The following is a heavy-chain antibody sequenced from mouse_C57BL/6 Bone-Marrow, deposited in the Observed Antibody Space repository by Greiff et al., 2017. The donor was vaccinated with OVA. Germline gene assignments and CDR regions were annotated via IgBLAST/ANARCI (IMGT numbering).Heavy chain of an antibody. CDR3: ARPLLRPYAMDY. V-gene: IGHV5-6*01. J-gene: IGHJ4*01. D-gene: IGHD2-12*01. CDR2: ISSGGSYT. Sequence: EVHLVESGGDLVKPGGSLKLSCAASGFTFSSYGMSWVRQTPDKRLEWVATISSGGSYTYYPDSVKGRFTISRDNAKNTLYLQMSSLKSEDTAMYSCARPLLRPYAMDYWGQGTSVTVSS. CDR1: GFTFSSYG.